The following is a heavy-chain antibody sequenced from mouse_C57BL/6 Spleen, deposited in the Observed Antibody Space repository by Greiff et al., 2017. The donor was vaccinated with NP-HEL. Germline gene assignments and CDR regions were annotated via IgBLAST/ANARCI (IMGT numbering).Heavy chain of an antibody. CDR3: ASSVVATRYYYAMDY. Sequence: EVQLVESGGGLVQPGGSLSLSCAASGFTFTDYYMSWVRQPPGKALEWLGFIRNKANGYTTEYSASVKGRFTISRDNSQSILYLQMNALRAEDSATYYCASSVVATRYYYAMDYWGQGTSVTVSS. CDR1: GFTFTDYY. J-gene: IGHJ4*01. CDR2: IRNKANGYTT. D-gene: IGHD1-1*01. V-gene: IGHV7-3*01.